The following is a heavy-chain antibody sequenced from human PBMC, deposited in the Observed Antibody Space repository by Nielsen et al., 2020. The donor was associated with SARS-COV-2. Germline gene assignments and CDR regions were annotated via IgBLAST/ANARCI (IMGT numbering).Heavy chain of an antibody. CDR2: IYYSGST. D-gene: IGHD4-17*01. CDR1: GGSISSGGYY. J-gene: IGHJ2*01. Sequence: SETLSLTCTVSGGSISSGGYYWSWIRQHPGKGLEWIGYIYYSGSTNYNPSLKSRVTISLDTSKNQFSLKLSSVTAADTAVYYCARDPGYHDYGEPDHWYFDLWGRGTLVTVSS. V-gene: IGHV4-61*08. CDR3: ARDPGYHDYGEPDHWYFDL.